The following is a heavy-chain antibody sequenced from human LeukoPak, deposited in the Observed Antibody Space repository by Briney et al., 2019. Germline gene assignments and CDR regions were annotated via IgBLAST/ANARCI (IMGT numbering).Heavy chain of an antibody. CDR3: ARAFRELRFLEWLSLDY. CDR1: GYTFTGYY. J-gene: IGHJ4*02. V-gene: IGHV1-2*02. D-gene: IGHD3-3*01. Sequence: ASVKVSCKASGYTFTGYYMHWVRQAPGQGLEWMGWINPNSGGTNYAQKFQGRVTMTRDTSISIAYMELSRLRSDDTAVYYCARAFRELRFLEWLSLDYWGQGTLVTVSS. CDR2: INPNSGGT.